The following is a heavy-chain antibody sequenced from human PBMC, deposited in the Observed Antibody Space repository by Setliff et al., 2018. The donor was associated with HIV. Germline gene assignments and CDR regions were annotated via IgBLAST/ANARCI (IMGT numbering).Heavy chain of an antibody. D-gene: IGHD3-10*01. Sequence: ASVKVSCKASGGTFSSYAISWVRQAPGQGLEWMGGIIPIFGTANYAQKFQGRVTITADESTSTVYMDLRNLRSEDTAVYYCATSRYYYGSGSQAPNDYWGQGTLVTVSS. CDR3: ATSRYYYGSGSQAPNDY. V-gene: IGHV1-69*13. CDR2: IIPIFGTA. J-gene: IGHJ4*02. CDR1: GGTFSSYA.